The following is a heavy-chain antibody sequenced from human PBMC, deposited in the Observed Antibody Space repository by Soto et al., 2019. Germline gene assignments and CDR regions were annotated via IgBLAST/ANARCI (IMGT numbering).Heavy chain of an antibody. Sequence: QVQLVQSGAEVKKPGASVKVSCKASGYTFTSYGISWVRQAPGQGLEWMGWISAYNGNTNYAQKLQGRVTMTTDTSTSTAYMELRSLRSDDTAVYYCARDLENGYYAAGDYYYYGMDVWGQGTTVTVSS. CDR3: ARDLENGYYAAGDYYYYGMDV. J-gene: IGHJ6*02. CDR1: GYTFTSYG. D-gene: IGHD4-17*01. V-gene: IGHV1-18*01. CDR2: ISAYNGNT.